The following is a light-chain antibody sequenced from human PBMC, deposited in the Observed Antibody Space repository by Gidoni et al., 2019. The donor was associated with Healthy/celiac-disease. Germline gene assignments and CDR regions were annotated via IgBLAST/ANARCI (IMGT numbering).Light chain of an antibody. Sequence: QSALTQPASVAGAPGRSITSSCTVTSSDVGGYNYVSWYQQHPGKAPKLMMYDVSHRPSGVSNRFSGSQSGNTASLTISGLQAEDEADYYCSSYTSSSTLVFGGGTKLTVL. CDR1: SSDVGGYNY. CDR3: SSYTSSSTLV. CDR2: DVS. V-gene: IGLV2-14*01. J-gene: IGLJ2*01.